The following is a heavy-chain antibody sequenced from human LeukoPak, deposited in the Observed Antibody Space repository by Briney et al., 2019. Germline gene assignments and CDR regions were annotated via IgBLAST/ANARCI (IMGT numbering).Heavy chain of an antibody. Sequence: ASVKVSCKASGYIFTGYYMHWVRQAPGQGLEWMGWNNPNTGGTNYAQRFQGRVTMARDTSISAAYMELSRLRSDDTAVYYCARAGGGLDYWGQGTLVTVPS. CDR1: GYIFTGYY. CDR3: ARAGGGLDY. J-gene: IGHJ4*02. V-gene: IGHV1-2*02. D-gene: IGHD3-16*01. CDR2: NNPNTGGT.